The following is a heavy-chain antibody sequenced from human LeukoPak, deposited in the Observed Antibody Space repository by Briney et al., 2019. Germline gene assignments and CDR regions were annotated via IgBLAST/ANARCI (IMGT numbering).Heavy chain of an antibody. V-gene: IGHV3-23*01. CDR1: GFTFSNFA. CDR2: ISGSGADT. D-gene: IGHD4-17*01. J-gene: IGHJ4*02. CDR3: AKPHGVGY. Sequence: GGSLRLSCTTSGFTFSNFAMSRVRQASGERLGWVSIISGSGADTFYTDSVKGRFTISRDNSKNTLYLQMNSLRAEDTAVYYCAKPHGVGYLGQGTLVTVSS.